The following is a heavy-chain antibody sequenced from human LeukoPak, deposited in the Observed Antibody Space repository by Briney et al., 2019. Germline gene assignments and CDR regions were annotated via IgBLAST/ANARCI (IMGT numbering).Heavy chain of an antibody. CDR3: ARVFDGVGFDY. CDR2: ISSSSSYI. CDR1: GFTFSSYS. V-gene: IGHV3-21*01. Sequence: GGSLRLSCAASGFTFSSYSMNWVRQAPGKGLEWVSSISSSSSYIYYADSVKGRFTISRDNAKNSLYLQMNSLRAEDTAVYYCARVFDGVGFDYWGQGTLVTVSS. D-gene: IGHD4-17*01. J-gene: IGHJ4*02.